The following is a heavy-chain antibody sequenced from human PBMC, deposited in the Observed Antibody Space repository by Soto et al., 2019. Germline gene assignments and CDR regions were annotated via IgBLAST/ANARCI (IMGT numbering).Heavy chain of an antibody. CDR1: GYTFTSYY. CDR3: ARAVGYSRTTPNPRAYDMDV. CDR2: INPSGGST. J-gene: IGHJ6*02. D-gene: IGHD6-13*01. Sequence: GASVKVSCKASGYTFTSYYMHWVRQAPGQGLESMGIINPSGGSTSYAQKFQGRVTMTRDTSTSTVYMELNSLRAEDTAVYYCARAVGYSRTTPNPRAYDMDVWGQGTTVTVSS. V-gene: IGHV1-46*01.